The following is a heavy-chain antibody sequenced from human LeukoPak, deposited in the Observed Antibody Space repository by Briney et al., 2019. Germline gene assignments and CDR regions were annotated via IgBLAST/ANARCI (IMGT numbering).Heavy chain of an antibody. CDR1: GYSFTSYW. CDR3: ARLPGPYNWNLGPSNWFDR. Sequence: GESLKISCKGSGYSFTSYWIGWVRQMPGKGLEWMGIIYPGDSDTRYSPSFQGQVTISADKSISTAYLQWSSLKASDTAMYYCARLPGPYNWNLGPSNWFDRWGQGTLVTVSS. V-gene: IGHV5-51*01. J-gene: IGHJ5*02. CDR2: IYPGDSDT. D-gene: IGHD1-20*01.